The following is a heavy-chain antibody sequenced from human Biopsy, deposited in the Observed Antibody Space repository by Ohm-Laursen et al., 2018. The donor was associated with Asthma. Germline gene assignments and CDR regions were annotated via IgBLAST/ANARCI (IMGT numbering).Heavy chain of an antibody. CDR2: MSFDGRQT. D-gene: IGHD3-3*01. V-gene: IGHV3-30*04. CDR3: AKERYYDFWSGYPI. Sequence: SSLRLSCSATGFIFSNYALHWVRQAPGKGLEWVAVMSFDGRQTYYADSVKGRFTISRDNSKNTLYLQMNSLRAEDTAVYYCAKERYYDFWSGYPIWGQGTMVTVSS. J-gene: IGHJ3*02. CDR1: GFIFSNYA.